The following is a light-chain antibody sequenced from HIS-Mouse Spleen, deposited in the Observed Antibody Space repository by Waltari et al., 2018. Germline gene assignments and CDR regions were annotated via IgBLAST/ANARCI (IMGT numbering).Light chain of an antibody. CDR1: QSISSY. CDR2: AAS. V-gene: IGKV1-39*01. Sequence: DIQMTQSPSSLSASVGDSGTITCRASQSISSYLNWYQQKPGKAPKLLIYAASSLQSGVPSRFSGSGSGTDFTLTISSLQPEDFATYYCQQSYSTPFTFGPGTKVDIK. J-gene: IGKJ3*01. CDR3: QQSYSTPFT.